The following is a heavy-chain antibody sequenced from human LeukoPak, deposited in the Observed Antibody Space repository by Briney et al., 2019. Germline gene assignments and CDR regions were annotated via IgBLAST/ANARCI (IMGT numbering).Heavy chain of an antibody. J-gene: IGHJ2*01. CDR2: IDPSDSYT. CDR1: GYSFTSYW. V-gene: IGHV5-10-1*01. Sequence: GESLKISCQGSGYSFTSYWISWVRQMPGKGLEWMGRIDPSDSYTNYSPSFQGHVTISADKSTSTAYLQWSSLKASDTAMYYCARHPPAWYFDLWGRGTLVTVSS. CDR3: ARHPPAWYFDL.